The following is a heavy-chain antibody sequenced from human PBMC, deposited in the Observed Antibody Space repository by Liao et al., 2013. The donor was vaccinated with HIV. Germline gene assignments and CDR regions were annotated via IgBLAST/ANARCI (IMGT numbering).Heavy chain of an antibody. Sequence: QVQLQESGPGLVKPSQTLSLTCSVSGGSTRTKDYYWSWIRQPPGKGLEWIGYIYYSGSTNYNPSLQSRVTISVDTSKNQFSLKLSSVTAADTAVYYCARATPDWFDPWGQGTLVTVSS. CDR3: ARATPDWFDP. CDR1: GGSTRTKDYY. D-gene: IGHD4-23*01. CDR2: IYYSGST. J-gene: IGHJ5*02. V-gene: IGHV4-61*08.